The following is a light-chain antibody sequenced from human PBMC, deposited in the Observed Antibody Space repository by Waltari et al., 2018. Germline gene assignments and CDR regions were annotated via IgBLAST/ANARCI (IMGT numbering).Light chain of an antibody. CDR2: KAS. CDR3: KQYITYPWT. V-gene: IGKV1-5*03. CDR1: QSVSTS. Sequence: DIRMTQSPSTLSASLGDRDTITCRASQSVSTSLAWYQQKPGKAPKVLIYKASSLESGVPLRFSGSGSGTEFTLTITSLQPDDVAIYSCKQYITYPWTFGQGTKVEVK. J-gene: IGKJ1*01.